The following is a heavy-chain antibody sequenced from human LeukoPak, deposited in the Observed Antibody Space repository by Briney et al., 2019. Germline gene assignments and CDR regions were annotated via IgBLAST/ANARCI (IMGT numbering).Heavy chain of an antibody. V-gene: IGHV3-23*01. J-gene: IGHJ5*01. D-gene: IGHD4-17*01. Sequence: PGGSLRLSCAASAFTFCSYAMSWVPHAQGKGLEWVSAISAGADSTYYADSVQGRFTISRDNSKNTLFLQMSGLRAEDTAVYFCARGAYGDYDSWGQGTLVTVSS. CDR3: ARGAYGDYDS. CDR1: AFTFCSYA. CDR2: ISAGADST.